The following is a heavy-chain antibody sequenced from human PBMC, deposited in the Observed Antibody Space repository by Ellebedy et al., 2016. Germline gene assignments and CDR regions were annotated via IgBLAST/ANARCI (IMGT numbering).Heavy chain of an antibody. Sequence: ASVKVFCXASGYTVTGYYLHWVRQAPGQGLEWMGWVAPNNGATRYAQKFQGRVTMTRDTSLTTVYMEMSRLRSDDTAVYYCARGWGGYGGYDTSDFDYWGQGTLVTVSS. CDR1: GYTVTGYY. J-gene: IGHJ4*02. D-gene: IGHD5-12*01. CDR2: VAPNNGAT. CDR3: ARGWGGYGGYDTSDFDY. V-gene: IGHV1-2*02.